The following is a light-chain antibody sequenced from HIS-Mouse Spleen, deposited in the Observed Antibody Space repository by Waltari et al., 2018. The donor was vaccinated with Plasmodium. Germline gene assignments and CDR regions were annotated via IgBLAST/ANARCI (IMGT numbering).Light chain of an antibody. CDR2: DVS. Sequence: QSALTQPRSVSGSPGQSVTISCTGTSSDVGGYNYVSWYQQHPGKAPKLMIYDVSKRPSGVPDRFSGSKSGTTASLNISGLQAEDEADYYCCSYAGSYTLVFGGGTKLTVL. CDR1: SSDVGGYNY. J-gene: IGLJ2*01. V-gene: IGLV2-11*01. CDR3: CSYAGSYTLV.